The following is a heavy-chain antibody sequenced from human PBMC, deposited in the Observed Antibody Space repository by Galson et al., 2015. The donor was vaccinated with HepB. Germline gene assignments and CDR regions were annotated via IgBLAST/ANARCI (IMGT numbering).Heavy chain of an antibody. CDR1: GFTFSSYS. J-gene: IGHJ6*02. CDR3: ARDDAPLWFGELFYYYYGMDV. V-gene: IGHV3-48*01. D-gene: IGHD3-10*01. CDR2: ISSSSSTI. Sequence: SLRLSCAASGFTFSSYSMNWVRQAPGKGLEWVSYISSSSSTIYYADSVKGRFTISRDNAKNSLYLQMNSLRAEDTAVYYCARDDAPLWFGELFYYYYGMDVWGQGTTVTVSS.